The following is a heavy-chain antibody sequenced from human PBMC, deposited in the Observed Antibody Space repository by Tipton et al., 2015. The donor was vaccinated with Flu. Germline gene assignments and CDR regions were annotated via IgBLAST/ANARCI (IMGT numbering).Heavy chain of an antibody. CDR3: SRGGATGDDYFDY. J-gene: IGHJ4*02. V-gene: IGHV4-31*03. Sequence: TLSLTCTVSGGSISSGGYYWSWIRQHPGKGLEWIGYIYYSGSTYYNPSLKSRVTISVDTSKNQFSLKLSSVTAADTAVYYCSRGGATGDDYFDYWGQGTLLTVSS. D-gene: IGHD5-12*01. CDR1: GGSISSGGYY. CDR2: IYYSGST.